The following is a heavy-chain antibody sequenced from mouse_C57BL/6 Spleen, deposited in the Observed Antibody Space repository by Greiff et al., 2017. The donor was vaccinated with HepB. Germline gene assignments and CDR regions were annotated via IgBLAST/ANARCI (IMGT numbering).Heavy chain of an antibody. D-gene: IGHD2-4*01. CDR1: GYTFTSYW. CDR3: ARGVDYDDGFYAMDY. J-gene: IGHJ4*01. CDR2: IDPSDSYT. V-gene: IGHV1-50*01. Sequence: VQLQQSGAELVKPGASVKLSCKASGYTFTSYWMQWVKQRPGQGLEWIGEIDPSDSYTNYNQKFKGKATLTVDTSSSTAYMQLSSLTSEDSAVYYCARGVDYDDGFYAMDYWGQGTSVTVSS.